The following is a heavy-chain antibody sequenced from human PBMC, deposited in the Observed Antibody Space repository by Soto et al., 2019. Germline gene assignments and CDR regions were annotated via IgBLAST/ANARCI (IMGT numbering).Heavy chain of an antibody. CDR1: GGTFSSYA. CDR3: ARASYYYDSSGYLYLNDY. D-gene: IGHD3-22*01. J-gene: IGHJ4*02. Sequence: SVKVSCKASGGTFSSYAISWVRQAPGQGLEWMGGIIPIFGTANYAQKFQGRVTITADESTSTAYMELSSLRSEDTAVYYCARASYYYDSSGYLYLNDYWGQGTLVTVSS. V-gene: IGHV1-69*13. CDR2: IIPIFGTA.